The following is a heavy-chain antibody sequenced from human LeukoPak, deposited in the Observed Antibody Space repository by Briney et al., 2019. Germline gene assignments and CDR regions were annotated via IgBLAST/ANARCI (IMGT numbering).Heavy chain of an antibody. CDR1: GGSISSSSYY. CDR2: IYYSGST. V-gene: IGHV4-39*07. J-gene: IGHJ6*02. D-gene: IGHD3-10*01. CDR3: ARDQLLWFGELFGMDV. Sequence: PSETLSLTCTVSGGSISSSSYYWGWIRQPPGKGLEWIGSIYYSGSTYYNPSLKSRVTMSVDTSKNQFSLKLSSVTAADTAVYYCARDQLLWFGELFGMDVWGQGTTVTVSS.